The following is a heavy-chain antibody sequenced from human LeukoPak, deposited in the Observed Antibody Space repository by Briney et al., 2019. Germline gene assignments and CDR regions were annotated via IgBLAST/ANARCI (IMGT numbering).Heavy chain of an antibody. V-gene: IGHV4-39*07. CDR1: GGSISSSSYY. Sequence: PSETLSLTCTVSGGSISSSSYYWGWIRQPPGKGLEWIGSIYYSGSTYYNPSLKSRVTISVDTSKNQFSLKLSSVTAADTAVYYCARIGGIATVTTHYGMDVWGQGTTVTVSS. D-gene: IGHD4-17*01. J-gene: IGHJ6*02. CDR3: ARIGGIATVTTHYGMDV. CDR2: IYYSGST.